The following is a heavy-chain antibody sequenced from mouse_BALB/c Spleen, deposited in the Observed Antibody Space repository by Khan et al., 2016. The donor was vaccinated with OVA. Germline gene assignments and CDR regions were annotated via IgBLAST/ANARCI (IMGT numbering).Heavy chain of an antibody. V-gene: IGHV3-5*02. D-gene: IGHD2-2*01. Sequence: EVQLQESGPGLVKPSQTVSLTCTVTGISITTGNYRWSWIRQFPGNKLEWIGYIYYSGTITYNPSLTSRTTITKDPSKNQFFLEMNSLTAEDTATYYCARDKGGYRYWYFDVWGAGTTVTVSS. CDR2: IYYSGTI. CDR3: ARDKGGYRYWYFDV. CDR1: GISITTGNYR. J-gene: IGHJ1*01.